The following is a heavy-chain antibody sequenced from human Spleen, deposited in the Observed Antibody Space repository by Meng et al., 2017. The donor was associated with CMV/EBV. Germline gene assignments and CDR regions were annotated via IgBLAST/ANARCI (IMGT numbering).Heavy chain of an antibody. J-gene: IGHJ4*02. CDR1: GYTFTSFN. CDR2: MNPNSGYT. V-gene: IGHV1-8*01. D-gene: IGHD5-24*01. Sequence: QVQLVQSGAEVKKPGASVKVSCKASGYTFTSFNINWVRQATGQGLEGMGWMNPNSGYTGYAQKFQGRVTMTRDTSISTAYMELSSLRSEDTAVYYCARARDGYNYFDYWGQGTLVTVSS. CDR3: ARARDGYNYFDY.